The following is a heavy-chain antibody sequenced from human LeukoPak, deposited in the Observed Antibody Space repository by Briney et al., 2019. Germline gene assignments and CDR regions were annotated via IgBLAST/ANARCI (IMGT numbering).Heavy chain of an antibody. CDR1: GFTFGSYA. D-gene: IGHD2-2*01. Sequence: GGSLRLSCEASGFTFGSYAMTWVRQAPGKGLDWVSVIGASGAYTYYADSVKGRFTISRDNSKNTLYLQMNSLRAEDTAVYYCAKEVVPYPSPLDYWGQGTLVTVSS. J-gene: IGHJ4*02. V-gene: IGHV3-23*01. CDR3: AKEVVPYPSPLDY. CDR2: IGASGAYT.